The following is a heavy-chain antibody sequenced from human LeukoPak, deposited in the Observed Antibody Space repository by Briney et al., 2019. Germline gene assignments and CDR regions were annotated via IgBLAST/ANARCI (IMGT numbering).Heavy chain of an antibody. CDR3: ARVRYRYYDILTGYYILSYFDY. CDR2: ISAYNGNT. Sequence: ASVKVSCKASGYTFTSYGISWVRQAPGQGLEWMGWISAYNGNTNYAQKFQGRVTITADESTSTAYMELSSLRSEDTAVYYCARVRYRYYDILTGYYILSYFDYWGQGTLVTVSS. V-gene: IGHV1-18*01. D-gene: IGHD3-9*01. CDR1: GYTFTSYG. J-gene: IGHJ4*02.